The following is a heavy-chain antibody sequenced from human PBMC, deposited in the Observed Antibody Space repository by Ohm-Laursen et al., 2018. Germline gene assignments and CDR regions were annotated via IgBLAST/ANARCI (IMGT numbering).Heavy chain of an antibody. D-gene: IGHD2/OR15-2a*01. Sequence: SLRLSCSASGFTFSSYEMNWVRQAPGKGLEWISNISSSGSTTSYADSMKGRFSISRDDAKNSLYLQMDSLRADDTAVYYCVRDHQYTFDVWGQGTVVTVSS. CDR2: ISSSGSTT. CDR3: VRDHQYTFDV. V-gene: IGHV3-48*03. J-gene: IGHJ3*01. CDR1: GFTFSSYE.